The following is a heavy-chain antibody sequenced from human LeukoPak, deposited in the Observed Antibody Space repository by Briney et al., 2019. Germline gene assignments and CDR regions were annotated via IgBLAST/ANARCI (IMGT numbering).Heavy chain of an antibody. D-gene: IGHD3-22*01. Sequence: GGSLRLSCAASGFTFSSYGMHWVRQAPGEGLEWVAVIWYDGSNKYYADSVKGRFTISRDNSKNTLYLQMNSLRAEDTAVYYCARANGLIVVAWGQGTLVTVSS. CDR2: IWYDGSNK. CDR1: GFTFSSYG. V-gene: IGHV3-33*08. J-gene: IGHJ5*02. CDR3: ARANGLIVVA.